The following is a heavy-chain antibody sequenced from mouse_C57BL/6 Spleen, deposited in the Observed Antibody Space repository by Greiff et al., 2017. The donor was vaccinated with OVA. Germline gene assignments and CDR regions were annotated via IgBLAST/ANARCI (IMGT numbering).Heavy chain of an antibody. CDR2: IYPRSGNT. J-gene: IGHJ2*01. CDR3: ARYDGYYYFDY. D-gene: IGHD2-3*01. V-gene: IGHV1-81*01. Sequence: VQLQQSGAELARPGASVKLSCKASGYTFTSYGISWVKQSTGQGLEWIGEIYPRSGNTYYNEKFKGKATLTADKSSSTAYMELRSLTSEDSAVYFCARYDGYYYFDYWGQGTTLTVSS. CDR1: GYTFTSYG.